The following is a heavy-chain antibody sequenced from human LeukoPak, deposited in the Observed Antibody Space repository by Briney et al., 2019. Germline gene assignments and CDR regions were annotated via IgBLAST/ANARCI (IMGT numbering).Heavy chain of an antibody. D-gene: IGHD1-26*01. CDR3: TRNSGWDLSEEAFDI. V-gene: IGHV3-73*01. J-gene: IGHJ3*02. CDR1: GFIFSGSA. Sequence: GGSLKLSCAASGFIFSGSAMHWVRQAPGKGLEWVGRVRSKGNSYSTAYTASVKGRFTISRDDSKNTAYLQMNSLKTEDTAVYYCTRNSGWDLSEEAFDIWGQGTMVAVSS. CDR2: VRSKGNSYST.